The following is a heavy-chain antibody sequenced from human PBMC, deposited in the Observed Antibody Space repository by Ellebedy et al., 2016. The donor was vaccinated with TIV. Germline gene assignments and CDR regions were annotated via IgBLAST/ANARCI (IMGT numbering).Heavy chain of an antibody. CDR2: INHSGST. CDR1: GGSFSGYY. V-gene: IGHV4-34*01. D-gene: IGHD5-12*01. CDR3: ARGTSRYTRGYAFDS. Sequence: MPSETLSLTCAVYGGSFSGYYWSWIRQPPGKGLEWIGEINHSGSTNYNPSLQSRVTISAATSKRQFSLDLTSMTAADSAVYYCARGTSRYTRGYAFDSWGQGTLVAVSS. J-gene: IGHJ5*01.